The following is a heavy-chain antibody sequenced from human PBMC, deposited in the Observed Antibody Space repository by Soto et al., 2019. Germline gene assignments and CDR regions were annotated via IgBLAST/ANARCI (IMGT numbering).Heavy chain of an antibody. CDR3: ARDQDGSGYDRSEMNNC. CDR1: GGTFSSYA. V-gene: IGHV1-69*13. CDR2: IIPIFGTA. Sequence: EASVKVSCKASGGTFSSYAISWVRQAPGQGLEWMGGIIPIFGTANYAQKFQGRVTITADESTSTAYMELSSLRSEDTAVYYCARDQDGSGYDRSEMNNCWGQGTLVTVSS. D-gene: IGHD5-12*01. J-gene: IGHJ4*02.